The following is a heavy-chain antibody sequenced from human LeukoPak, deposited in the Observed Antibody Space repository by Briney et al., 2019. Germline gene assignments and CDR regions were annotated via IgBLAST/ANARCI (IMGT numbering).Heavy chain of an antibody. CDR1: GYTFTGYY. D-gene: IGHD6-13*01. J-gene: IGHJ4*02. CDR2: IHPNSGGT. Sequence: ASVKVSCKASGYTFTGYYMHWVRQAPGQGLEWMGRIHPNSGGTNYAQKFQGRVTMTRDTSISTAYMELSRLRSDDTAVYYCARDRGSSRNYYFDYWGQGTLVTVSS. CDR3: ARDRGSSRNYYFDY. V-gene: IGHV1-2*06.